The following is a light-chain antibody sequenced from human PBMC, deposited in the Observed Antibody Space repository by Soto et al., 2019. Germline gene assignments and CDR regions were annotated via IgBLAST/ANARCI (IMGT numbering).Light chain of an antibody. CDR2: DAS. Sequence: EIVLTQSPVTLSLSPGERATLSCRASQSVGSYFAWYQQKPGQAPRLPIYDASSRATGIPARFSGSGSGTDFTLTISSLEPEDFAVSYCQQRSDWPSTFGGGTRVEIK. CDR3: QQRSDWPST. J-gene: IGKJ4*01. CDR1: QSVGSY. V-gene: IGKV3-11*01.